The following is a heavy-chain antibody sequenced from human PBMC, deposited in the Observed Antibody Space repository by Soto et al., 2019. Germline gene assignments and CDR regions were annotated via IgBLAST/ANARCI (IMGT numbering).Heavy chain of an antibody. Sequence: ASVKVSCKASGYTFTSYDINWVRQATGQGPEWMGWMNPNSGNTGYAQKFQGRVTMTRNTSISTAYMELSSLRSEDTAVYYCARANFYYDILTGYYKGYYYYYMDVWGKGTTVTVSS. J-gene: IGHJ6*03. CDR3: ARANFYYDILTGYYKGYYYYYMDV. V-gene: IGHV1-8*01. CDR2: MNPNSGNT. CDR1: GYTFTSYD. D-gene: IGHD3-9*01.